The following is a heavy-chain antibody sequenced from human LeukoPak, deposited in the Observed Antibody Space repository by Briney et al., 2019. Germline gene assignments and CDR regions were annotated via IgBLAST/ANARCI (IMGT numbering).Heavy chain of an antibody. CDR1: GSSISSGNY. D-gene: IGHD2-15*01. J-gene: IGHJ4*02. V-gene: IGHV4-38-2*01. CDR2: IYHSGNT. CDR3: VRGGFCSGPTCYSLWF. Sequence: SETLSLTCGVSGSSISSGNYWGWIRQPPGQGLEWIGTIYHSGNTYYNPSLKSRVTLSVDTSKNQFSLNLNSVTAADTAVYFCVRGGFCSGPTCYSLWFWGPGTLVTVSS.